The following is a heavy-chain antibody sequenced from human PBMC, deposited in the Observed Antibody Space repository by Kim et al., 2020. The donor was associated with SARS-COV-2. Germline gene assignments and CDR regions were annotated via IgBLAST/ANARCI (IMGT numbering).Heavy chain of an antibody. CDR1: GFTFSSYS. J-gene: IGHJ5*02. D-gene: IGHD6-19*01. V-gene: IGHV3-21*01. Sequence: GGSLRLSCAASGFTFSSYSMNWVRQAPGKGLEWVSSISSSSSYIYYADSVKGRFTISRDNAKNSLYLQMNSLRAEDTAVYYCARGARSYWGIAVAGTRFDPWGQGTLVTVSS. CDR3: ARGARSYWGIAVAGTRFDP. CDR2: ISSSSSYI.